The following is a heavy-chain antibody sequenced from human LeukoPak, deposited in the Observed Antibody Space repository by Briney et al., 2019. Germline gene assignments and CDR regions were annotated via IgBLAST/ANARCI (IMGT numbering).Heavy chain of an antibody. CDR2: IRSKAYGGTT. Sequence: GGSLRLSCTASGFTFGDYDMSWFRQAPGKGLEWVGFIRSKAYGGTTEYAASVKGRFTISRDDSKSVAYLQMNSLKTEDTAVYYCTRGDVATREYYFDYWGQGTLVTVSS. D-gene: IGHD5-24*01. CDR3: TRGDVATREYYFDY. J-gene: IGHJ4*02. CDR1: GFTFGDYD. V-gene: IGHV3-49*03.